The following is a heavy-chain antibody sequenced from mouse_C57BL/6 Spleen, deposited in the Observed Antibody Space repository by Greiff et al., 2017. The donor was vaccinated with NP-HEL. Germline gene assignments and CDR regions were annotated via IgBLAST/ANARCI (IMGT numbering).Heavy chain of an antibody. D-gene: IGHD1-1*01. CDR1: GYAFSSSW. CDR3: AGYYYGSSPLDY. Sequence: QVQLQQSGPELVKPGASVKISCKASGYAFSSSWMNWVKQRPGQGLEWIGRIYPGDGDTNYNGKFKGKATLTADKSSSTAYMQLSSLTSEDSAVYFCAGYYYGSSPLDYWGQGTTLTVSS. CDR2: IYPGDGDT. J-gene: IGHJ2*01. V-gene: IGHV1-82*01.